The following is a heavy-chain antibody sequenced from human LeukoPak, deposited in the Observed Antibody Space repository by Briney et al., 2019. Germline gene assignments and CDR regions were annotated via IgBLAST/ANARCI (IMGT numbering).Heavy chain of an antibody. V-gene: IGHV3-66*01. J-gene: IGHJ4*02. CDR1: GFTVSSNY. Sequence: PGGSLRLSCAASGFTVSSNYMSWVRQAPGKGLEWVSLIYSGGTTYYADSVKGRFTISRDNSKNTLYLQMNSLRAEDTAVYYCARDRGYYDSSGYDFWGQGTLVTVSS. CDR3: ARDRGYYDSSGYDF. CDR2: IYSGGTT. D-gene: IGHD3-22*01.